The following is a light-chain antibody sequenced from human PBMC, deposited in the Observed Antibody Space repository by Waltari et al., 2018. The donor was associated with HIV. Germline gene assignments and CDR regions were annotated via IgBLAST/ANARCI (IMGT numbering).Light chain of an antibody. CDR3: QQYYSVPWT. CDR2: WAS. CDR1: QSVLYSSNNNNY. Sequence: DIVMTQSPDSLAVSLGERATFNCKSSQSVLYSSNNNNYLAWYQQKPGQPHKLLFYWASARESGVPDRFSGSGSETDFTLTISGLQAEDVAVYYCQQYYSVPWTFGQGTKVEIK. J-gene: IGKJ1*01. V-gene: IGKV4-1*01.